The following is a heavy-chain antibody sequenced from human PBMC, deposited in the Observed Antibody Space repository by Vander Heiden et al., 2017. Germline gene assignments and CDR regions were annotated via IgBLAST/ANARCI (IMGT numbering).Heavy chain of an antibody. CDR3: ARTPYYYDSSGRSSFDY. D-gene: IGHD3-22*01. Sequence: QVQLVQSGAEVKKPGASVKVSCKASGYTFTGYYMHWVRQAPGQGLEWMGWINPNSGGTNYAQKFQGRVTMTRDTSISTAYMELSRLRSDDTAVYYCARTPYYYDSSGRSSFDYWGQGTLVTVSS. CDR1: GYTFTGYY. CDR2: INPNSGGT. V-gene: IGHV1-2*02. J-gene: IGHJ4*02.